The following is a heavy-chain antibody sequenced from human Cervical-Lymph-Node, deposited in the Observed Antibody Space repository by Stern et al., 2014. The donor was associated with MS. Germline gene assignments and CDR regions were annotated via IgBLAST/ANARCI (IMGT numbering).Heavy chain of an antibody. CDR1: GYTFTSYY. J-gene: IGHJ4*02. CDR3: ARVGGYGDSLDY. CDR2: INASGGST. D-gene: IGHD4-17*01. V-gene: IGHV1-46*01. Sequence: DQLVESGAEVKKPGASVKGSCKASGYTFTSYYLHWVRQAPGQGLEWMGIINASGGSTRYAQKFQGRVTMTRDTSTSTVYMELSSLRSEDTAVYYCARVGGYGDSLDYWGQGTLVTVSS.